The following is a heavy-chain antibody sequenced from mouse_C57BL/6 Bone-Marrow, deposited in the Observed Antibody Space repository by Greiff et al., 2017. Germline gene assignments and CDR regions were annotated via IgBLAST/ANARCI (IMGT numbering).Heavy chain of an antibody. Sequence: EVNLVESGGGLVKPGGSLKLSCAASGFTFSSYTMSWVRQTPEKRLEWVATISGGGGNTYYPDSVKGRFTISRDNAKNTLYLQMSSLRSEDTALYYCASPIYYGNYVGFAYWGQGTLVTVSA. J-gene: IGHJ3*01. CDR1: GFTFSSYT. CDR3: ASPIYYGNYVGFAY. CDR2: ISGGGGNT. V-gene: IGHV5-9*01. D-gene: IGHD2-1*01.